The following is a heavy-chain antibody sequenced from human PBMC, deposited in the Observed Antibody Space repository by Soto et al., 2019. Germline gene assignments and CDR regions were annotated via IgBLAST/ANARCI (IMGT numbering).Heavy chain of an antibody. V-gene: IGHV3-30*18. J-gene: IGHJ4*02. Sequence: GGSLRLSCAASGFTFSSFGMHWVRQAPGKGLEWVAHISYDGSNDHSADSVKGRFTISRDNSEDTLYLQMNSLRVEDTAVYYCAKDTYFHDSSGYYIFDYWGQGTLVTVS. CDR1: GFTFSSFG. CDR3: AKDTYFHDSSGYYIFDY. CDR2: ISYDGSND. D-gene: IGHD3-22*01.